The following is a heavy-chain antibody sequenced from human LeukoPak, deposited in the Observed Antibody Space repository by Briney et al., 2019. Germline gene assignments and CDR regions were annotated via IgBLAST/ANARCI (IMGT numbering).Heavy chain of an antibody. J-gene: IGHJ4*02. CDR1: GFTFSTYT. Sequence: PGGSLRLSCVASGFTFSTYTMNRVRQAPGKGLEWVSSISSSSSYIYYGDSVKGRFTISRDNSKNKVFLQMNRLRAEDTAAYYCAKEISYSSGSLWGQGTLVIVSS. D-gene: IGHD3-10*01. V-gene: IGHV3-21*04. CDR2: ISSSSSYI. CDR3: AKEISYSSGSL.